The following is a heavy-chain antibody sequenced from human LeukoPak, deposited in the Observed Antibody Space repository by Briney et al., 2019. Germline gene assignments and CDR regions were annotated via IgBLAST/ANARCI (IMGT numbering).Heavy chain of an antibody. CDR3: ARENPHYYGSGPYYYYMDV. J-gene: IGHJ6*03. Sequence: SETLSLTCTVSGGSISSYYWSWIRQPPGKGLEWIGYIYYSGSTKYNPSLKSRVTISVDTSKNQFSLKLSSVTAADTAVYYCARENPHYYGSGPYYYYMDVWGKGTAVTVSS. V-gene: IGHV4-59*01. CDR1: GGSISSYY. CDR2: IYYSGST. D-gene: IGHD3-10*01.